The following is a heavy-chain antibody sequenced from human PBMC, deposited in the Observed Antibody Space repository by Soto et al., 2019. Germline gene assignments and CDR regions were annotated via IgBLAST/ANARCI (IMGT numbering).Heavy chain of an antibody. J-gene: IGHJ4*02. CDR3: ARHTMTTVTTFGY. Sequence: QLQLQESGPGLVKPSETLSLTCTVSGASITGLPYSWAWIRPPPGKGLQWIGSIYSSGSPYFNPSLKSRVTISVDTSKNQLSLRLRSVSAADTALYFCARHTMTTVTTFGYWGQGTLVAVSS. CDR2: IYSSGSP. CDR1: GASITGLPYS. D-gene: IGHD4-17*01. V-gene: IGHV4-39*01.